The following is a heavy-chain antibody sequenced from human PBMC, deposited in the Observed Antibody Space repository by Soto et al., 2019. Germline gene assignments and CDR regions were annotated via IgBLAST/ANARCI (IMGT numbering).Heavy chain of an antibody. D-gene: IGHD3-9*01. Sequence: GESLKISCKGSGYSFTSYWIGWLRQMPGKGLEWMGIIYPGDSDTRYSPSFQGQVTISADKSISTAYLQWSSLKASDTAMYYCARAGELRYQDPLRYYGMDVWGQGTTVTVSS. V-gene: IGHV5-51*01. J-gene: IGHJ6*02. CDR1: GYSFTSYW. CDR2: IYPGDSDT. CDR3: ARAGELRYQDPLRYYGMDV.